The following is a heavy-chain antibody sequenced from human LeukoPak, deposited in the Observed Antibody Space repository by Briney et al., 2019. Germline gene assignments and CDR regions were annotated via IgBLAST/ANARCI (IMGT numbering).Heavy chain of an antibody. CDR3: ARSYSGSYWFDY. V-gene: IGHV1-8*03. Sequence: GASVKVSCKASGYTFTSYDTNWVRQATGQGLEWMGWMNPNSGNTGYAQKFRGRVTITRNTSISTAYMELSSLRSEDTAVYYCARSYSGSYWFDYWGQGTLVTVSS. D-gene: IGHD1-26*01. CDR2: MNPNSGNT. J-gene: IGHJ4*02. CDR1: GYTFTSYD.